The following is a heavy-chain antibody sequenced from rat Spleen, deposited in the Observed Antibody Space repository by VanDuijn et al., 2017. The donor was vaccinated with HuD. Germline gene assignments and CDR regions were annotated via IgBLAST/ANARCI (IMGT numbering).Heavy chain of an antibody. CDR2: ITSGGSNT. D-gene: IGHD1-2*01. CDR1: GFTFNNYW. V-gene: IGHV5-31*01. CDR3: ARLGITIAAISTGVYFDY. J-gene: IGHJ2*01. Sequence: EVQLVESGGGLVQPGRSLKLSCVASGFTFNNYWMAWIRQAPGKGLEWVASITSGGSNTYYPDSVKGRFTISRDNAKSTLYLQMDSLRSEDTATYYCARLGITIAAISTGVYFDYWGQGVMVTVSS.